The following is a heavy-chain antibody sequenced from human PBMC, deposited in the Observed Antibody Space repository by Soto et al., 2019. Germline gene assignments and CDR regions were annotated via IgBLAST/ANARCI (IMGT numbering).Heavy chain of an antibody. D-gene: IGHD3-16*02. CDR2: IWYDGSNK. CDR3: ARDPQRLRLGELSFPSDY. V-gene: IGHV3-33*01. Sequence: QVQLVESGGGVVQPGRSLRLSCAASGFTFSSYGMHWVRQAPGKGLEWVAVIWYDGSNKYYADSVKGRFTISRDNSKNTLYLQMNSLRAEDTAVYYCARDPQRLRLGELSFPSDYWGQGTLVTVSS. J-gene: IGHJ4*02. CDR1: GFTFSSYG.